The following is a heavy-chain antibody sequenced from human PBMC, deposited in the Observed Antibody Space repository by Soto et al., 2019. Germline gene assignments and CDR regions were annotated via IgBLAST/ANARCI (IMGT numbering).Heavy chain of an antibody. J-gene: IGHJ3*02. CDR1: GGSISSGGYS. D-gene: IGHD3-22*01. V-gene: IGHV4-30-2*01. Sequence: QLQLQESGSGLVKPSQTLSLTCAVSGGSISSGGYSWSWIRQPPGKGLEWIGYIYHSGSTYYNPSLKSRVTISVDRSKSQFSLKLSSVTAADTAVYCCARANRYDSSGDAFDIWGQGTMVTVSS. CDR2: IYHSGST. CDR3: ARANRYDSSGDAFDI.